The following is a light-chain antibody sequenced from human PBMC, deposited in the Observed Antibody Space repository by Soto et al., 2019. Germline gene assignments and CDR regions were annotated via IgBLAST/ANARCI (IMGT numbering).Light chain of an antibody. CDR1: QGISNY. Sequence: DIQMTQSPSSLSASVGDRVTITCRASQGISNYLAWYQQKPGKTPNLLIFGASTLQSGVPSRFSGSGSGTDFTLTISSLQPEDVATYYCQKHNSAPFTFGPGTKVNIK. CDR2: GAS. V-gene: IGKV1-27*01. J-gene: IGKJ3*01. CDR3: QKHNSAPFT.